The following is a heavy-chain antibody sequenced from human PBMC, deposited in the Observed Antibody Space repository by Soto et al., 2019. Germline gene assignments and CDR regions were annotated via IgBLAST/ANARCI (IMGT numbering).Heavy chain of an antibody. Sequence: EVQLLESGGGLVQPGGSLRLSCAASGFTFSSYAMSWVRQAPGKGLEWVSAISGSGGSTYYADSVKGRFTISRDNSKNTLYLQMNSLRAEDTPVYYCAAGHCSSTSCPPDYYYGMDVWGQGTTVTVSS. CDR3: AAGHCSSTSCPPDYYYGMDV. J-gene: IGHJ6*02. D-gene: IGHD2-2*01. CDR2: ISGSGGST. V-gene: IGHV3-23*01. CDR1: GFTFSSYA.